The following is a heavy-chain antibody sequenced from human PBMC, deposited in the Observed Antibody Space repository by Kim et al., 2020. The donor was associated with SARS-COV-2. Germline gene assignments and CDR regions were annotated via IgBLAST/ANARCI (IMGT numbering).Heavy chain of an antibody. V-gene: IGHV1-69*13. CDR3: ARSAPVLTGYYSVGGRNWFDP. D-gene: IGHD3-9*01. CDR1: GGTFSSYA. CDR2: IIPIFGTA. J-gene: IGHJ5*02. Sequence: SVKVSCKASGGTFSSYAISWVRQAPGQGLEWMGGIIPIFGTANYAQKFQGRVTITADESTSTAYMELSSLRSEDTAVYYCARSAPVLTGYYSVGGRNWFDPWGQGTLVTVSS.